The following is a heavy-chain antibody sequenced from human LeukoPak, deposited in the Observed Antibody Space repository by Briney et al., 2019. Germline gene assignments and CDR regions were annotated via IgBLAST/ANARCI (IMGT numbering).Heavy chain of an antibody. Sequence: SETLSLTCAVYGGSFSGYYWSWIRQPPGKGLEWIGEINHSGSTNYNPSLKSRVTISVDTSKNQFSLKLTSVTAADTAVYYCATPGYGRPLYRFDYWGQGTLVTVSS. CDR3: ATPGYGRPLYRFDY. CDR2: INHSGST. J-gene: IGHJ4*02. V-gene: IGHV4-34*01. CDR1: GGSFSGYY. D-gene: IGHD4-11*01.